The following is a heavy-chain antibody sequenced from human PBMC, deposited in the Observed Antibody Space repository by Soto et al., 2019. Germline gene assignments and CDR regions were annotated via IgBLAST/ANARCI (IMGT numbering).Heavy chain of an antibody. V-gene: IGHV3-30*18. CDR1: GFTFSSYG. CDR3: AKDADPSWSYYFDY. CDR2: ISYDGSNK. D-gene: IGHD1-26*01. Sequence: QVQLVESGGGVVQPGRSLRLSCAASGFTFSSYGMHWVRQAPGKGLEWVAVISYDGSNKYYADAMKGRITICKDNSKNTLYLQMNSRIAEDTAVYYCAKDADPSWSYYFDYWGQGTLVTVSS. J-gene: IGHJ4*02.